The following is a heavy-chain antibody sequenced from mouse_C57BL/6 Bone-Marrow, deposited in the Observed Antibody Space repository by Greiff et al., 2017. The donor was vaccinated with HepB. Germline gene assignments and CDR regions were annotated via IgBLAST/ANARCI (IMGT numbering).Heavy chain of an antibody. J-gene: IGHJ3*01. D-gene: IGHD6-1*01. CDR1: GYTFTSYW. Sequence: QVHVKQPGAELVKPGASVKLSCKASGYTFTSYWMHWVKQRPGQGLEWIGLIHPNSGSTNYNEKFKSKATLTVDKSSSTAYMQLSSLTSDDSAVYYCHCSLFAYWDQGTLVTVSA. CDR2: IHPNSGST. CDR3: HCSLFAY. V-gene: IGHV1-64*01.